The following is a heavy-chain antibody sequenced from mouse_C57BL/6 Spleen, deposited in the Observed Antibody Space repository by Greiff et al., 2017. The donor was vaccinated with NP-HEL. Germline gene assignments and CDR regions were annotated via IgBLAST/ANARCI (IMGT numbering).Heavy chain of an antibody. CDR3: ARARVTTKGFAY. V-gene: IGHV1-61*01. CDR1: GYTFTSYW. D-gene: IGHD2-2*01. Sequence: QVQLQQPGPELVRPGSSVKLSCKASGYTFTSYWMDWVKQRPGQGLEWIGHIYPSDRETHYNQKFKDKATLTVDKSSSTAYMQLSRLTSEYSAVYFCARARVTTKGFAYWGQGTPVTVSA. J-gene: IGHJ3*01. CDR2: IYPSDRET.